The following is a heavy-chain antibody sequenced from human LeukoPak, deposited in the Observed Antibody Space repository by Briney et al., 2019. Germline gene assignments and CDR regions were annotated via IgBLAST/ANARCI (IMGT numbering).Heavy chain of an antibody. J-gene: IGHJ4*02. Sequence: GGSLRLSCAASGFTVSSNYMSWVRQTPGKGLEWVSVVYSGGVTYYADSVKGRFTTSRDNSKNTLYLQMDSLRAEDTAVYYCAKEGPYYFDYWGQGTLVTVSS. CDR1: GFTVSSNY. CDR3: AKEGPYYFDY. CDR2: VYSGGVT. V-gene: IGHV3-53*01.